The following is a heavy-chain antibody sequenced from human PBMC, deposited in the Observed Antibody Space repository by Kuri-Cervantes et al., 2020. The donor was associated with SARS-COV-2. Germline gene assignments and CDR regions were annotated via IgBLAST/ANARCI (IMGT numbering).Heavy chain of an antibody. CDR3: TTLIDY. Sequence: GGSLRLSCEVSGVLFSASAIHWVRQASGKGLEWVGRVRGKANNYATAYAASVKGRFTISRDDSKNMAYLQMNSLKTEDTAVYYCTTLIDYWGQGALVTVSS. CDR2: VRGKANNYAT. J-gene: IGHJ4*02. V-gene: IGHV3-73*01. CDR1: GVLFSASA.